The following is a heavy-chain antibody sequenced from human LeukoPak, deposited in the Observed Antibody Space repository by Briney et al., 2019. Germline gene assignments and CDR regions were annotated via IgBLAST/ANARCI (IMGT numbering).Heavy chain of an antibody. CDR2: ISGSGGNT. D-gene: IGHD2-2*01. V-gene: IGHV3-23*01. J-gene: IGHJ4*02. CDR1: GFTFSSYA. Sequence: PGGSLRLSCAASGFTFSSYAMSWVRQAPGKGLEWVSAISGSGGNTYYADSVKGRFTISGDNSKNTLYLQMNSLRAEDTAVYYCAKADIVVVPADYWGQGTLVTVSS. CDR3: AKADIVVVPADY.